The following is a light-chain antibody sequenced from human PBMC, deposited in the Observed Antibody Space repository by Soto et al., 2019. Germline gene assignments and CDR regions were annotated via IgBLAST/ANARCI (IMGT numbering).Light chain of an antibody. CDR2: GAS. Sequence: EIVLTQSPGTLSLSPGERATLSCRASQSVSSSYLAWYQPKPGQAPRLLIYGASSRATGIPDRFSGSGYGTDFPLTISGLEPEDFAAYYCQQYGSSPPITFGPWTKVDIK. CDR3: QQYGSSPPIT. CDR1: QSVSSSY. J-gene: IGKJ3*01. V-gene: IGKV3-20*01.